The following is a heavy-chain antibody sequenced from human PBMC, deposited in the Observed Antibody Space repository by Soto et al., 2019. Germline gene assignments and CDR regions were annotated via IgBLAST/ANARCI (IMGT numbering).Heavy chain of an antibody. D-gene: IGHD3-22*01. Sequence: ASVKVTCKASGYTFTSYYMHWVRQAPGQGLEWMGIINPRGGSTSYAQKFQGRVTITADESTSTAHMELSSLRSEDTAVYYCARDNYDSSGFYAFDIWGQGTMVTVSS. CDR1: GYTFTSYY. CDR2: INPRGGST. V-gene: IGHV1-46*01. CDR3: ARDNYDSSGFYAFDI. J-gene: IGHJ3*02.